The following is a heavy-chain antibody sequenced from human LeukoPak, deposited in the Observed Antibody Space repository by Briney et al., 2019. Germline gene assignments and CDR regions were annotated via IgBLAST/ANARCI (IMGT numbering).Heavy chain of an antibody. Sequence: GGSLSLSCAASEFSFTTYWMSWVRQAPGKGLEWLSIISWNSGYIGYADSVKGRFTISRDNAKKSLDLQMNSLRAEDTAFYYCAKVRGTYSSGSFFDDWGQGTLATVSS. J-gene: IGHJ4*02. V-gene: IGHV3-9*01. CDR1: EFSFTTYW. D-gene: IGHD6-19*01. CDR3: AKVRGTYSSGSFFDD. CDR2: ISWNSGYI.